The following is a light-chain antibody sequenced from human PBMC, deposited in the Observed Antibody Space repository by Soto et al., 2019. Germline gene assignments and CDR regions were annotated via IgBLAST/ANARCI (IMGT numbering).Light chain of an antibody. CDR1: SSDVGSYNL. Sequence: QSALTQPASVSGSPGHSITISCTGTSSDVGSYNLVSWYQQHPGKAPKLMIYEVSKRPSGVSNRFSGSKSGNTASLTISGLQAEDEAEYYCCSYAGSSTLVFGGGTHLTVL. V-gene: IGLV2-23*02. J-gene: IGLJ2*01. CDR2: EVS. CDR3: CSYAGSSTLV.